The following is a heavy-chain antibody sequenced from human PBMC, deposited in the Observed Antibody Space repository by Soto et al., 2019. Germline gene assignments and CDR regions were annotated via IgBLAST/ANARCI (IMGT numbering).Heavy chain of an antibody. D-gene: IGHD3-22*01. V-gene: IGHV1-3*01. CDR2: INAGNGNT. J-gene: IGHJ5*02. CDR3: ARPTRYYYDSSGQSAWFDP. CDR1: GYTFTSYA. Sequence: ASVKVSCKASGYTFTSYAMHWVRQAPGQRLEWMGWINAGNGNTKYSQKFQGRVTITRDKSTSTAYMELSSLRSEDTAVYYCARPTRYYYDSSGQSAWFDPWGQGTLVTVS.